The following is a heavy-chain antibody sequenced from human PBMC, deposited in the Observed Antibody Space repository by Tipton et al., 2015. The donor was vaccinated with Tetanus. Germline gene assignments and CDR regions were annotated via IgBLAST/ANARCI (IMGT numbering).Heavy chain of an antibody. V-gene: IGHV1-69*01. J-gene: IGHJ4*02. CDR3: ARDQNGDFVY. CDR1: GGTFNSYT. CDR2: IIPMFGTE. D-gene: IGHD4-17*01. Sequence: QLVQSGAEVKRPGSSVKVSCKASGGTFNSYTITWVRQAPGQGLEWMGGIIPMFGTETYSQDLQGRASITADESTGTAYMELTNLKSEDTAVYYCARDQNGDFVYWGQGTLVTVSS.